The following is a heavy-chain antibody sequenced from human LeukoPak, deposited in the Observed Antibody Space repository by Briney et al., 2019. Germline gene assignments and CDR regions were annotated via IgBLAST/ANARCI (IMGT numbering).Heavy chain of an antibody. J-gene: IGHJ3*02. CDR3: ARTRDAFDI. Sequence: GASVKVSCKASGYTFSDYYIHWVRQAPGQGLEWMGWMKSNSGGTNYAQEFQGRVTITTDESTSTAYMELSSLRSEDTAVYYCARTRDAFDIWGQGTMVTVSS. CDR2: MKSNSGGT. V-gene: IGHV1-2*02. CDR1: GYTFSDYY.